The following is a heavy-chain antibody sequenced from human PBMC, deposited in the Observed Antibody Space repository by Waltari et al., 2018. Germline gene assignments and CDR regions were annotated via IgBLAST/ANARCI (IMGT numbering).Heavy chain of an antibody. J-gene: IGHJ4*02. V-gene: IGHV4-59*11. Sequence: QVQLQESGPGLVKPSETLSLTCTVSGGSISSHYWSWIRQPPGKGLEGIGYIYYSGITNYHPSLKSRCTISVDTSKNQFSLKLSSVTAADTAVYYCARGGGDYVEGGFDYWGQGTLVTVSS. D-gene: IGHD4-17*01. CDR1: GGSISSHY. CDR2: IYYSGIT. CDR3: ARGGGDYVEGGFDY.